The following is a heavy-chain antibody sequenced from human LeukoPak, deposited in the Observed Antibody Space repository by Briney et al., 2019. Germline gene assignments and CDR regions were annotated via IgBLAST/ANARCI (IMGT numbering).Heavy chain of an antibody. D-gene: IGHD1-26*01. J-gene: IGHJ6*02. CDR2: ISYDGTGK. CDR3: VRDLGATFSYAMDV. Sequence: GGSLRLSCTASGFSFSSYGMHWVRQAPGKGLEWVAVISYDGTGKYYADSVKGRFTSSRDNSKNTLFLHMTSLRPEDTAVYYCVRDLGATFSYAMDVWGQGTAVIVSS. CDR1: GFSFSSYG. V-gene: IGHV3-30*03.